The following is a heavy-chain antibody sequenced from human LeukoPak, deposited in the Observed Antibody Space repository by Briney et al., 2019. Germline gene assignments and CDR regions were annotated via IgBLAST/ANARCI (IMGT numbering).Heavy chain of an antibody. V-gene: IGHV1-2*02. J-gene: IGHJ6*02. D-gene: IGHD2-2*01. Sequence: GASVKVSCKASGYTFTSYDINWVRQATGQGLEWMGWINPNSGGTNYAQKFQGRVTMTRDTSISTAFMELSSLRSDDTAVYYCARDRVVVVSAAQDYYYYGMDVWGQGTTVTVSS. CDR2: INPNSGGT. CDR1: GYTFTSYD. CDR3: ARDRVVVVSAAQDYYYYGMDV.